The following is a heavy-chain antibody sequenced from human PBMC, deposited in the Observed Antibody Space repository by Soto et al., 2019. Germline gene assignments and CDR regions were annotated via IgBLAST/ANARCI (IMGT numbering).Heavy chain of an antibody. CDR3: AREARPGHTIFGKGGMDV. D-gene: IGHD3-3*01. Sequence: QVQLQESGPGLVKPSQTLSLTCTVSGGSISSGGYYWSWIRQHPGKGLEWIGYIYYSGSTYYNPSLKSRVTISVDTSKNQFSLKLSSVTAADTAVYYCAREARPGHTIFGKGGMDVWGQGTTVTVSS. J-gene: IGHJ6*02. CDR1: GGSISSGGYY. CDR2: IYYSGST. V-gene: IGHV4-31*03.